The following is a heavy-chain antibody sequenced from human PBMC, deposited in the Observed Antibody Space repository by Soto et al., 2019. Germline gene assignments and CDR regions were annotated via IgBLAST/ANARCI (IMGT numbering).Heavy chain of an antibody. J-gene: IGHJ4*02. V-gene: IGHV3-74*01. D-gene: IGHD3-3*01. Sequence: PGGSLRLSCAASGFTFSTYWMHWVRQAPGKGVVWVSRINSDGSSTTYADSVKGRFTISRDNAKNTLYLQMNSLRAEDTAVYYCARDWRRGGPDYWGQGTLVTVSS. CDR2: INSDGSST. CDR3: ARDWRRGGPDY. CDR1: GFTFSTYW.